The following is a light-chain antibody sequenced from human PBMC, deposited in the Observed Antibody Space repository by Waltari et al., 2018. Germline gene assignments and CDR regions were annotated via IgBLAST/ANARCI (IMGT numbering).Light chain of an antibody. V-gene: IGLV3-10*01. Sequence: YELTQTPSVAVSPGQTARITSSGHDFQRKYGYWFQQKSGQAPRLVMYEDTKRPSGIPERFSGSSSGTVATLTISGAQVDDEADYYCYSSDSTGLRVFGGGTTVVVL. CDR2: EDT. CDR3: YSSDSTGLRV. CDR1: DFQRKY. J-gene: IGLJ1*01.